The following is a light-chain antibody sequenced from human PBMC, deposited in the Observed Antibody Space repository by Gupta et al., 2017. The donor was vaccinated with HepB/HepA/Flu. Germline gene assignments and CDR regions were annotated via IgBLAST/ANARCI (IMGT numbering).Light chain of an antibody. CDR3: QQFYSIPVT. J-gene: IGKJ4*01. CDR2: WAS. V-gene: IGKV4-1*01. CDR1: RSVLYPYNNKNH. Sequence: DIVMTQSTDSLAVSLGGRATINCKSSRSVLYPYNNKNHLAWYQQKSGQPPKLLIYWASTREAGVPDRFSGSGSGTDFTLTISSLQAEDVAVYFCQQFYSIPVTFGGRTKVEIK.